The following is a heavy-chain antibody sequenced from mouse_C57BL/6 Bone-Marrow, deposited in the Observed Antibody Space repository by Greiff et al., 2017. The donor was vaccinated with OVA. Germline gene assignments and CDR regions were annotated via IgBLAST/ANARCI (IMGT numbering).Heavy chain of an antibody. Sequence: QVQLQQSGAELVMPGASVKLSCKASGYTFTSYWMNWVKQRPGQGLEWIGEIDPSDSYTNYNQKFKGKSTLTVDKSSSTAYMQLSTLTSEDSAFYYCARLGYAMDYWGQGTSVTVSS. CDR1: GYTFTSYW. J-gene: IGHJ4*01. CDR2: IDPSDSYT. V-gene: IGHV1-69*01. CDR3: ARLGYAMDY.